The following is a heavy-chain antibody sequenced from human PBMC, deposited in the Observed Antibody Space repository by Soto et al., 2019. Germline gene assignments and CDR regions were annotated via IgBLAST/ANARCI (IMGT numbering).Heavy chain of an antibody. Sequence: ASVKFSCKASGYTFTGYYMHWVRHAPGQGLEWMGWINPNSGGTNYAQKFQGRVTMTRDTSISTAYMELSRLRSDDTAVYYCARGVPDYEGIDYWGQGTLVTVSS. V-gene: IGHV1-2*02. CDR2: INPNSGGT. CDR1: GYTFTGYY. J-gene: IGHJ4*02. D-gene: IGHD4-17*01. CDR3: ARGVPDYEGIDY.